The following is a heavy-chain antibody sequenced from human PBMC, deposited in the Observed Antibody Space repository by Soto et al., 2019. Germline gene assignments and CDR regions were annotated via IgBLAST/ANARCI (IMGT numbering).Heavy chain of an antibody. V-gene: IGHV3-23*01. Sequence: LRLSCAASGFTFSSYAMSWVGQAPGKGLEWVSAISGSGGSTYYADSVKGRFTISRDNSKNTLYLQMNSLRAEDTAVYYCAKSPRNDDILTGYYTPAYYFDYWGQGTLVTVSS. J-gene: IGHJ4*02. D-gene: IGHD3-9*01. CDR2: ISGSGGST. CDR1: GFTFSSYA. CDR3: AKSPRNDDILTGYYTPAYYFDY.